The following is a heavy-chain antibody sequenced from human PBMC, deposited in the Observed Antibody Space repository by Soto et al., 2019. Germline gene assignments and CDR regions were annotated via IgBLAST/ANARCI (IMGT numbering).Heavy chain of an antibody. CDR1: GSTFSSYS. Sequence: EVQLVESGGGLVKPGGSLRLSCAVSGSTFSSYSMNWVRQAPGKGLEWVSSISSSSSYTYYADSVKGRFTISRDNAKKSLFLQMNSLRAEDTAVYYCARDPRSGPGGSSWGQGTLVTVSS. CDR3: ARDPRSGPGGSS. CDR2: ISSSSSYT. D-gene: IGHD5-12*01. V-gene: IGHV3-21*04. J-gene: IGHJ5*02.